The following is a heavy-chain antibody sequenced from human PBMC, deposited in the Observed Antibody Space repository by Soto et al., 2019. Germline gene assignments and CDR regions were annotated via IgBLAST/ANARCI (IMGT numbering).Heavy chain of an antibody. CDR1: GFTFRSYG. J-gene: IGHJ6*02. Sequence: QVQLVESGGGVVQPGRSLRLSCVASGFTFRSYGIHWVRQAPGKGLEWVALISFDVSNQYYADSVKGRFTISRDNSKKTLYLHMNSLRPEDTAVYYCAKDGGGPYYYYGMDVWGQGTAVTVSS. D-gene: IGHD2-15*01. CDR3: AKDGGGPYYYYGMDV. CDR2: ISFDVSNQ. V-gene: IGHV3-30*18.